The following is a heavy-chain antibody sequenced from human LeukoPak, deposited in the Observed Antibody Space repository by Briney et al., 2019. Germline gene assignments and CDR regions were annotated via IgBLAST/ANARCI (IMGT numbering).Heavy chain of an antibody. CDR3: ASTYYYGSGSWNYYYGMDV. D-gene: IGHD3-10*01. Sequence: ASVKVSCKASGYSFTGYYIHWVRQAPGQGLEWMGWINPNSGGTNYAQKFQGRVTMTRDTSISTAYMELSRLRSDDTAVYYCASTYYYGSGSWNYYYGMDVWGQGTTVTVSS. J-gene: IGHJ6*02. CDR2: INPNSGGT. V-gene: IGHV1-2*02. CDR1: GYSFTGYY.